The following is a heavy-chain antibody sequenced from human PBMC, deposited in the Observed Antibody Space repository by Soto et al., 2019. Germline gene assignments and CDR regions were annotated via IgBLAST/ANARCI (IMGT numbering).Heavy chain of an antibody. D-gene: IGHD5-18*01. V-gene: IGHV4-34*01. CDR1: GGSFSGYY. Sequence: QVQLQQWGAGLLKPSETLSLTCAVYGGSFSGYYWSWIRQPPGKGLEWIGEINHSGSTNYNPSLKSRVTISVDTSKNQFSLKLSSVTAAATAVYYCARGRRGYSYGRTPFDYWGQGTLVTVSS. CDR2: INHSGST. J-gene: IGHJ4*02. CDR3: ARGRRGYSYGRTPFDY.